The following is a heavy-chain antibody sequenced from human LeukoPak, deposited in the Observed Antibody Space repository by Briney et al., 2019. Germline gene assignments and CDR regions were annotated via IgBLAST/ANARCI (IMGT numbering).Heavy chain of an antibody. Sequence: GGSLRLSCAASGFTFSTYAMSWVRQAPGKGLEWVSVISGTGGRTYYADSVKGRFTISRDNSRNTLYVQMNSLRAEDTAVYYCAKAPASRFFDSRQYYFDYWGQGTLVTVSS. D-gene: IGHD3-9*01. CDR1: GFTFSTYA. V-gene: IGHV3-23*01. CDR3: AKAPASRFFDSRQYYFDY. J-gene: IGHJ4*02. CDR2: ISGTGGRT.